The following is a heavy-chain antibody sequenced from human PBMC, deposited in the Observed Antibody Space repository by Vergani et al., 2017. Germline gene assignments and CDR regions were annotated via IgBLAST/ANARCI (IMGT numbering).Heavy chain of an antibody. Sequence: EVQLVESGGGLVKPGGSLRLSCAASGFTFSSYSMNWVRQAPGKGLDWVSSISSSSSYIYYADSVKGRFTISRDNAKNSLYLQMNSLRAEDTAVYYCARDLEAPIPWLRIDYYYYGMDVWGQGTTVTVSS. CDR3: ARDLEAPIPWLRIDYYYYGMDV. D-gene: IGHD5-12*01. CDR2: ISSSSSYI. CDR1: GFTFSSYS. V-gene: IGHV3-21*01. J-gene: IGHJ6*02.